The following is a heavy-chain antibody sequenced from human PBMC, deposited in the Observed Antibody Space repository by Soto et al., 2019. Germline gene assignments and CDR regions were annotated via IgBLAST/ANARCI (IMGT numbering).Heavy chain of an antibody. J-gene: IGHJ6*02. CDR3: ATPLPTDYYSGMDV. Sequence: QVQLVQSGAEVKKPGSSVKVSCKASGGTFSSYAISWVRQAPGQGLEWMGGIIPIFGTANYAQKFQGRVTITADESTSTAYMELSSLRSEDTAVYYCATPLPTDYYSGMDVWGQGTTVTVSS. V-gene: IGHV1-69*12. CDR1: GGTFSSYA. CDR2: IIPIFGTA.